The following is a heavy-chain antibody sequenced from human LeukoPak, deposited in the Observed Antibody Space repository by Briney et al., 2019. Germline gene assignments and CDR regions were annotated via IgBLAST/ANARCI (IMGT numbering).Heavy chain of an antibody. J-gene: IGHJ4*02. CDR1: GYTFTGYY. CDR2: INPNSGGT. CDR3: ARAERAYYDILTGSSIDY. Sequence: ASVKVSRKAFGYTFTGYYMHWVRQAPGQGLEWMGWINPNSGGTNYAQKFQGRVTMTRDTSISTAYMELSRLRSDDTAVYYCARAERAYYDILTGSSIDYWGQGTLVTVSS. D-gene: IGHD3-9*01. V-gene: IGHV1-2*02.